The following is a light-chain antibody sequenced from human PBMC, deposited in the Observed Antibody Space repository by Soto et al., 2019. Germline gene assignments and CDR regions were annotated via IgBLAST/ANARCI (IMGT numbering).Light chain of an antibody. CDR1: QSVSRN. Sequence: EIVMTQSPATLSVSPGESATLSCRASQSVSRNLAWYQQKPGQAPRLLIYDASTRATGIPVRFSGSVSGTEFPLTISSLQSEDLAVYYCQQYNNLPRTFGRGTKVEIK. CDR3: QQYNNLPRT. V-gene: IGKV3-15*01. J-gene: IGKJ4*02. CDR2: DAS.